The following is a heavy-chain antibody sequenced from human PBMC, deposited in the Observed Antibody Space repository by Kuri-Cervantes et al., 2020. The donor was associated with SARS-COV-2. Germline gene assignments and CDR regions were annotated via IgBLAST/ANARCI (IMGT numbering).Heavy chain of an antibody. Sequence: GESLKISCGASGFSLTNYAIHWVRQAPGKGLEWVSVIWYDGKNEYYAGSVKGRFNISRDTSKNTVSLHMNSLRAEDTAMYYCAREDRYGGDLNWFDPWGQGTLVTVSS. CDR2: IWYDGKNE. CDR3: AREDRYGGDLNWFDP. CDR1: GFSLTNYA. V-gene: IGHV3-33*08. J-gene: IGHJ5*02. D-gene: IGHD1-26*01.